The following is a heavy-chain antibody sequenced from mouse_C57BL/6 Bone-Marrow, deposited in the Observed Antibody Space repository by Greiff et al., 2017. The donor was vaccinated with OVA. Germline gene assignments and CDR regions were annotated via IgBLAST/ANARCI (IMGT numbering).Heavy chain of an antibody. CDR1: GYTFTSYW. V-gene: IGHV1-64*01. Sequence: VQLQQPGAELVKPGASVKLSCKASGYTFTSYWMHWVKQRPGPGLEWIGMIHPNRGSTNYNEKFKSKATLTVDKSSSTAYMQLSSRTSEDSAVYYCVTILRPYFDDWGQGTTLTVAS. CDR2: IHPNRGST. J-gene: IGHJ2*01. CDR3: VTILRPYFDD. D-gene: IGHD1-1*01.